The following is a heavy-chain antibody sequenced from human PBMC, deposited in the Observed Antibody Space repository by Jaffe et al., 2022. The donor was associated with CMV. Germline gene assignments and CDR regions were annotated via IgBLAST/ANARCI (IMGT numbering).Heavy chain of an antibody. V-gene: IGHV4-59*08. J-gene: IGHJ6*04. CDR2: IDYSGST. CDR1: GGSISTFH. Sequence: QVQLQESGPGLVKPSETLSLTCTVSGGSISTFHWSWIRQPPGKGLEWIGYIDYSGSTNYNPSLKSRVTISVDTSKNQVSLKLGFVTAADTAVYYCARSMSSSWPARMDVWGKGTTVTVSS. D-gene: IGHD6-13*01. CDR3: ARSMSSSWPARMDV.